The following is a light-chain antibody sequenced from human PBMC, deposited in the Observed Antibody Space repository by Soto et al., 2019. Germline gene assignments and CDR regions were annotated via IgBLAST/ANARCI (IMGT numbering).Light chain of an antibody. V-gene: IGKV1-5*03. CDR2: KAS. CDR1: QTIDSW. Sequence: DIQMTQSPSTLSASVGDRVTITCRASQTIDSWLAWYQQRPGKPPNLLIYKASTLQSGVPSKFSGSASGTDFTLTISSLQPEDFATYYCQQSYSTPWTFGQGTKVDIK. J-gene: IGKJ1*01. CDR3: QQSYSTPWT.